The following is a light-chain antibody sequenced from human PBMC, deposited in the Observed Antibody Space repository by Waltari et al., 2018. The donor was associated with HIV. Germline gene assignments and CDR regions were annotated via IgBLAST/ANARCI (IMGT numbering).Light chain of an antibody. V-gene: IGLV2-23*02. CDR2: EVS. Sequence: QSALTQPASVSGSPGQSITIPCTGTSSDVGGYNLVSWYQQHPGKAPKLMIYEVSKRPSGFSNRVSGSKSGNTSSLTISGLQAEDEADYYCCAYAGSTTYVIFGGGTKLTVL. J-gene: IGLJ2*01. CDR1: SSDVGGYNL. CDR3: CAYAGSTTYVI.